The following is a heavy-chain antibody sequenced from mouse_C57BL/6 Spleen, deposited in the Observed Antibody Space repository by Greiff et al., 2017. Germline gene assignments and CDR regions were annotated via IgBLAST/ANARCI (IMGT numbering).Heavy chain of an antibody. CDR3: AREYYGSYYFDY. CDR2: ISSGSSTI. V-gene: IGHV5-17*01. CDR1: GFTFSDYG. J-gene: IGHJ2*01. D-gene: IGHD1-2*01. Sequence: EVQRVESGGGFVKPGGSLKLSCAASGFTFSDYGMHWVRQAPEKGLEWVAYISSGSSTIYYADTVKGRFTIARDNAKNTLFLQMTSLRSEDTAMYYCAREYYGSYYFDYWGQGTTLTVSS.